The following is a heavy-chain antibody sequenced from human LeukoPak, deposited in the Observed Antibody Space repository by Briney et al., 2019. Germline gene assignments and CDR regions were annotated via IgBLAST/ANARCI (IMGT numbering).Heavy chain of an antibody. J-gene: IGHJ4*02. Sequence: ASVKVSCKASGGTFSSYTISWVRQAPGQGLEWMGGIIPIFGTANYAQKFQGRVTITADESTSTAYTELSSLRSEDTAVYYCAIYYFDSSGSRMIPFDYWGQGTLVTVSS. V-gene: IGHV1-69*01. D-gene: IGHD3-22*01. CDR3: AIYYFDSSGSRMIPFDY. CDR1: GGTFSSYT. CDR2: IIPIFGTA.